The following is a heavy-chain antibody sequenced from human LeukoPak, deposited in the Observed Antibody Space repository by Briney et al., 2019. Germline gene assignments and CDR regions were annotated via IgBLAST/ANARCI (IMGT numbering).Heavy chain of an antibody. J-gene: IGHJ4*02. Sequence: GASVKVSCKASGYSFTSYAMNWVRQAPGQGLEWMGWINTTTGNPTYAQGFTGRCVFSLDTSVSTAYLQISSLKAEDTAVYSCARVAEYSSGWYDPFDYWGQGTLVTVSS. CDR1: GYSFTSYA. CDR3: ARVAEYSSGWYDPFDY. V-gene: IGHV7-4-1*02. D-gene: IGHD6-19*01. CDR2: INTTTGNP.